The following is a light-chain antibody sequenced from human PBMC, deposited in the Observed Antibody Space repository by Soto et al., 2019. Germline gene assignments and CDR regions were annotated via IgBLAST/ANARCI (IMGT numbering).Light chain of an antibody. J-gene: IGKJ5*01. CDR2: GAS. CDR1: QSVSSSY. Sequence: EIVLTQSPGTLAFSPCEGSARALGASQSVSSSYLAWYQQKPRQAPRLLIYGASSRATGIPASFSGSGSGTDFTLTISRLEPEDFAVYYCQQYGSSPPITFGQGTRLEIK. V-gene: IGKV3-20*01. CDR3: QQYGSSPPIT.